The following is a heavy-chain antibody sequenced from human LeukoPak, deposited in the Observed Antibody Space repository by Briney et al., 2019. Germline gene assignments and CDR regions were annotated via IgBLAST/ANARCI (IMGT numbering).Heavy chain of an antibody. Sequence: ASVKVSCKASGYTFPAYYMHWVRQAPGQGLEWMGWINPNSGTKYAQKFQGWVTMTRDTSISTAYMELSRLRSDDTAMYYCARGEDNGDDFDYWGQGTLVTVSS. CDR1: GYTFPAYY. D-gene: IGHD4-17*01. CDR2: INPNSGT. J-gene: IGHJ4*02. V-gene: IGHV1-2*04. CDR3: ARGEDNGDDFDY.